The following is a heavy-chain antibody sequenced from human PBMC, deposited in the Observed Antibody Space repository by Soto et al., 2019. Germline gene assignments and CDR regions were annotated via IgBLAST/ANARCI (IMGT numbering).Heavy chain of an antibody. Sequence: GASVKVSFKASGGTFSSYAISWVRQAPGQGLEWMGGIIPIFGTANYAQKFQGRVTITADESTSTAYMELSSLRSEDTAVYYCARAYSSQPMGYYYYYGMDVWGQGTTVTVSS. CDR1: GGTFSSYA. CDR2: IIPIFGTA. CDR3: ARAYSSQPMGYYYYYGMDV. D-gene: IGHD6-13*01. J-gene: IGHJ6*02. V-gene: IGHV1-69*13.